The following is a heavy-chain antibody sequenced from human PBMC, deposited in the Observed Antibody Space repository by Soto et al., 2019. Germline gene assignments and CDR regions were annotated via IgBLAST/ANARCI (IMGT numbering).Heavy chain of an antibody. J-gene: IGHJ6*02. Sequence: GESLKISCKGSGYSFTSYWIGWVRQMPGKGLEWMGIIYPGDSDTRYSPSFQGQVTISADKSISTAYLQWSSLKASDTAMYYCARSNYYYDSSGYYRHYYYGMAVWGQGTTVTVPS. CDR2: IYPGDSDT. V-gene: IGHV5-51*01. CDR1: GYSFTSYW. D-gene: IGHD3-22*01. CDR3: ARSNYYYDSSGYYRHYYYGMAV.